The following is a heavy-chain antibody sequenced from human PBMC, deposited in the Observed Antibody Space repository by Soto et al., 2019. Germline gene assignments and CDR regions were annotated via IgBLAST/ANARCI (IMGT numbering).Heavy chain of an antibody. D-gene: IGHD6-13*01. V-gene: IGHV1-2*02. CDR3: AKDSWQQQASYGMDV. J-gene: IGHJ6*02. Sequence: QVQLVQSGAEVKKPGASVKVSCKASGYTFTDYYIHWVRQAPGQGLEWMRWINPNSGGTLYAQKFQGRVTMTRDTSISTAYMELIRLRSDDTAVYHCAKDSWQQQASYGMDVWGQGTTVTVSS. CDR2: INPNSGGT. CDR1: GYTFTDYY.